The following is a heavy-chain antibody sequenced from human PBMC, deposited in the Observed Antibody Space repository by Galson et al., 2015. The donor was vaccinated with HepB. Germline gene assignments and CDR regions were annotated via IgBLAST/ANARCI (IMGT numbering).Heavy chain of an antibody. V-gene: IGHV1-18*01. CDR2: IIPIFGTA. D-gene: IGHD1-1*01. CDR1: GYTFTSYG. CDR3: ARDLWGVQLERQVWFDP. Sequence: SVKVSCKASGYTFTSYGISWVRQAPGQGLEWMGGIIPIFGTANYAQKFQGRVTMTTDTSTSTAYMELRSLRSDDTAVYYCARDLWGVQLERQVWFDPWGQGTLVTVSS. J-gene: IGHJ5*02.